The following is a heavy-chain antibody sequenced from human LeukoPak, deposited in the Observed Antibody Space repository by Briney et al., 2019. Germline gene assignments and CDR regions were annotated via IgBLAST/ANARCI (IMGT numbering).Heavy chain of an antibody. CDR1: GFTFSSYG. V-gene: IGHV3-33*01. D-gene: IGHD2-2*02. J-gene: IGHJ4*02. CDR3: ARDFLCSSTSCYNNLLDY. CDR2: IWYDGSNK. Sequence: GGSLKLSCEASGFTFSSYGMRWVRQAPGQGLEWVAVIWYDGSNKYYADSVKGRFTISRDNSKNTLYLQMNSLRAEDTAVYYCARDFLCSSTSCYNNLLDYWGQGTLVTVSS.